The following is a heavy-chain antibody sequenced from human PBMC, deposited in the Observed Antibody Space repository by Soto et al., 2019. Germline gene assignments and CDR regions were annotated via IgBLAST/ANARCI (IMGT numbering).Heavy chain of an antibody. J-gene: IGHJ4*02. D-gene: IGHD6-19*01. CDR2: INPDSGGT. V-gene: IGHV1-2*04. CDR1: GYTFTGHY. CDR3: ARDSTRQWLARGIAGCDY. Sequence: QVQLVQSGAEVKKPGASVKVSCKASGYTFTGHYIHWVRQAPGQGLEWMGWINPDSGGTNYAQKFPGWGTMTWDTSITTAYMELNRVKSDDTAIYYCARDSTRQWLARGIAGCDYWGQGTLVTVSS.